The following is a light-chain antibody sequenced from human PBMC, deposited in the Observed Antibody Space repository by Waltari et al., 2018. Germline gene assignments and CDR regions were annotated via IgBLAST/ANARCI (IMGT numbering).Light chain of an antibody. CDR2: DDD. V-gene: IGLV1-51*01. Sequence: QSVLTQPPSVSAAPGQRVTISCPGGSSNIGNTYVSWYRQFPGTAPKLLIYDDDERPSGIPGRFSGSKSGTSATLDITGLQAGDEADYYCGTWDSSLSGAVFGGGTHLTVL. CDR1: SSNIGNTY. CDR3: GTWDSSLSGAV. J-gene: IGLJ7*01.